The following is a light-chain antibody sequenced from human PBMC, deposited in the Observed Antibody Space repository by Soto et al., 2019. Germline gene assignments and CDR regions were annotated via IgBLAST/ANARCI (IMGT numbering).Light chain of an antibody. CDR3: QQCDSTPQT. J-gene: IGKJ4*01. V-gene: IGKV1-39*01. Sequence: DIQMTQSPSYLSASVGDRVTITCRASQSINSHLNWYQQKPGKPPKLLIHTTSSLQSGVPSRFSGSGTGTDFTLTISSLQPEDFATYYCQQCDSTPQTFGGGTKVEI. CDR2: TTS. CDR1: QSINSH.